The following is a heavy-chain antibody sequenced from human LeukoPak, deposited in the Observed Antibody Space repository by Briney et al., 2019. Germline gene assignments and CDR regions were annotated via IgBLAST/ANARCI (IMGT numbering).Heavy chain of an antibody. J-gene: IGHJ4*02. CDR2: ISGTGGST. CDR3: ARERAYFDFWSGPAY. D-gene: IGHD3-3*01. Sequence: GGSLRLSCAASGFTFSSYAMSWVRQAPGKGLEWVSAISGTGGSTYYADSVKGRFTISRDSSKNTVFLQMNSLRLEDTAVYYCARERAYFDFWSGPAYWGQGTLVTVSS. CDR1: GFTFSSYA. V-gene: IGHV3-23*01.